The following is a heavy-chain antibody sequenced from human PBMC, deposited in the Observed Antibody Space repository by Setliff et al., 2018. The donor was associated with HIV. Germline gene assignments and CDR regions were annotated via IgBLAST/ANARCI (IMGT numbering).Heavy chain of an antibody. V-gene: IGHV4-34*01. CDR3: ARGYYDSSGTFDY. CDR2: MNQSGTT. Sequence: PSETLSLTCSVYGTSFSDHYWSWVRQTPGKGLEWIGEMNQSGTTNYNPSLKSRVTISVDTSKNQFSLKLSSVTAADTAVYYCARGYYDSSGTFDYWGQGTLVTVSS. D-gene: IGHD3-22*01. J-gene: IGHJ4*02. CDR1: GTSFSDHY.